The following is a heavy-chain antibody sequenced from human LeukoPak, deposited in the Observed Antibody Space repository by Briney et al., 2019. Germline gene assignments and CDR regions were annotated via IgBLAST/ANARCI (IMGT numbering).Heavy chain of an antibody. CDR1: GFTFSNAW. D-gene: IGHD6-19*01. CDR2: INHSGST. V-gene: IGHV4-34*01. J-gene: IGHJ3*02. Sequence: GSLRLSCAASGFTFSNAWMSWVRQAPGKGLEWIGEINHSGSTNYNPSLKSRVTISVDTSKNQFSLKLSSVTAADTAVYYCARGALAVAGPHDAFDIWGQGTMVTVSS. CDR3: ARGALAVAGPHDAFDI.